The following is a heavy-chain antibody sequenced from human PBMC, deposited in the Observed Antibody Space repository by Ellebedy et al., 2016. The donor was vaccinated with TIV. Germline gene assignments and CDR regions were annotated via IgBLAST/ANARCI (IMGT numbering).Heavy chain of an antibody. CDR1: GYTFTHYA. Sequence: ASVKVSXKASGYTFTHYAIHWVRQAPGQGLEWMGWINAGNGNTKSSQKFQGRVTITRDTSANTAYMELSSLRSEDTAVYYCAREGRGFDNSGCYLDWGQGTLVTVSS. D-gene: IGHD3-22*01. CDR2: INAGNGNT. J-gene: IGHJ4*02. V-gene: IGHV1-3*01. CDR3: AREGRGFDNSGCYLD.